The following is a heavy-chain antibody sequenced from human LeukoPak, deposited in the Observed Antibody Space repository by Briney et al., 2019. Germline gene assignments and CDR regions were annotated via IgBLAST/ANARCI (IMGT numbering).Heavy chain of an antibody. D-gene: IGHD4-17*01. J-gene: IGHJ2*01. CDR2: ISGDGVST. Sequence: GGSLRLSCAASGFTFSSHWMHWVRQAPGKGLVWVSRISGDGVSTSYADSVKGRFTISRDNAKDTLYLQMNSLRAEDTAVYYCTRDLPDYGSYWYFDLWGRGTLVTVSS. V-gene: IGHV3-74*01. CDR1: GFTFSSHW. CDR3: TRDLPDYGSYWYFDL.